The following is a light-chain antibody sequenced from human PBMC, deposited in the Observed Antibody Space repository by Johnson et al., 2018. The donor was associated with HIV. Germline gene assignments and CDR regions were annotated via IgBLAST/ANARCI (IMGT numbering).Light chain of an antibody. J-gene: IGLJ1*01. Sequence: QSVLTQPPSVSAAPGQKVTISCSGSSSNIGNNYVSWYQQLPGTAPKLLIYDSYSRPSGIPDRFSGSKSGTSATLGINGLQTGDKADYYCGTWDSSLSAYVFGTGTKVTAL. V-gene: IGLV1-51*01. CDR3: GTWDSSLSAYV. CDR2: DSY. CDR1: SSNIGNNY.